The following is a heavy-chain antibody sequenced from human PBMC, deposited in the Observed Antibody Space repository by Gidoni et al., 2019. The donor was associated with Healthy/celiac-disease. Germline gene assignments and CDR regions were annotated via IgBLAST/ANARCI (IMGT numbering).Heavy chain of an antibody. V-gene: IGHV2-5*02. CDR2: IYWDDDK. Sequence: QITLKESGPTLVKPTQTLTLTCTFSGFSLSTSGVGVGWIRQPPGKALEWLALIYWDDDKRYSPSLKSRLTITKDTSKNQVVLTMTNMDPVDTATYYCAHSLLRYFDWSLSTSFDYWGQGTLVTVSS. J-gene: IGHJ4*02. D-gene: IGHD3-9*01. CDR1: GFSLSTSGVG. CDR3: AHSLLRYFDWSLSTSFDY.